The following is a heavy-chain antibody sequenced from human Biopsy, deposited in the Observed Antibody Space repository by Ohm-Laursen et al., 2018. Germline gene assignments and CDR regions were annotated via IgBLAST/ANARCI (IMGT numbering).Heavy chain of an antibody. CDR2: IYYSGTT. CDR3: ARLPHGDLRYNFDY. J-gene: IGHJ4*02. V-gene: IGHV4-59*08. Sequence: SETLSLTCTVSGGSISSYYWNWIRQPPGKGLEWIGYIYYSGTTDYSPSLKSRVTISIDKSKKQFSLKLSSVTAADTAVYYFARLPHGDLRYNFDYWGQGTLVTVSS. CDR1: GGSISSYY. D-gene: IGHD2-21*02.